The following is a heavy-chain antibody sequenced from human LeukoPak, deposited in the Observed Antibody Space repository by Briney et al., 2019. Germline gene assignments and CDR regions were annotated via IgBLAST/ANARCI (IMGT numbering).Heavy chain of an antibody. CDR3: ARGYYDSSGYRAGMGV. CDR2: INTDGSTT. J-gene: IGHJ6*02. CDR1: GFTFSSSW. V-gene: IGHV3-74*01. D-gene: IGHD3-22*01. Sequence: PGGSLRLSCAASGFTFSSSWMHWVRQAPGKGLVWVSRINTDGSTTSYADSVKGRFTISRDNAKNTLYLQMNSLRAEDTAVYYCARGYYDSSGYRAGMGVWGQGTTVTVSS.